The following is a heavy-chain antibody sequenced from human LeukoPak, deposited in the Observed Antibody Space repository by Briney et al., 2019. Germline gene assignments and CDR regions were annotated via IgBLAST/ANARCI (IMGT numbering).Heavy chain of an antibody. V-gene: IGHV1-46*01. CDR2: INPSAGNT. CDR3: ARGLKLVVVTAISEDFNY. J-gene: IGHJ4*02. Sequence: ASVKLSCKASGYTLTRYYMHWLRQAPGPGLEWMGIINPSAGNTNSAQKFQGRVTMTSDKSTSTVYMELSSLRSEDTAVYYCARGLKLVVVTAISEDFNYWGRGTLVTVST. CDR1: GYTLTRYY. D-gene: IGHD2-21*02.